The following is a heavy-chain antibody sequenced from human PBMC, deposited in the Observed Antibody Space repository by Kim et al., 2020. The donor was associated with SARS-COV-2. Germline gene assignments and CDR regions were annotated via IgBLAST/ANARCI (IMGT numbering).Heavy chain of an antibody. D-gene: IGHD1-20*01. J-gene: IGHJ4*02. V-gene: IGHV4-39*01. CDR2: IDYSGNT. Sequence: SETLSLTCTVSGDSISSNSFYWGWTRQPPGKGLEGIGRIDYSGNTYYNSSLKSRLTISVDTTKNQFSLKLRSVTATDTAVYYCAGHSPKYNWNDVPNSFNSWGQGTLVIVSS. CDR3: AGHSPKYNWNDVPNSFNS. CDR1: GDSISSNSFY.